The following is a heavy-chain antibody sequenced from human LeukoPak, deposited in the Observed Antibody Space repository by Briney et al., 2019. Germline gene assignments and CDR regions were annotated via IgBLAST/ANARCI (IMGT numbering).Heavy chain of an antibody. V-gene: IGHV1-18*01. CDR2: ISAYNGNT. CDR1: GYTFTSYG. Sequence: ASVKVSCKASGYTFTSYGISWVRQAPGQGLEWMGWISAYNGNTNYAQKLQGRVTMTTDTSTSTAYMELSSLRSEDTAVYYCARDPQAHNTVFDPWGQGTLVTVSS. D-gene: IGHD4-17*01. CDR3: ARDPQAHNTVFDP. J-gene: IGHJ5*02.